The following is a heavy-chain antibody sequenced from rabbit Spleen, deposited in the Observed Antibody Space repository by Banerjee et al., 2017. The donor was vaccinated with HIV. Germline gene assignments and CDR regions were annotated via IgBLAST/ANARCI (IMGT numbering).Heavy chain of an antibody. Sequence: QEELEESGGGPVKPEGSLTLTCKASGFSFSDRDVMCWVRQAPGKGLEWIACVNTATGKPVYSTWAKGRFTISTTSSTTVTLQMTSLTAADTATYFCARDQGTSFSTYGMDLWGQGTLVTVS. CDR1: GFSFSDRDV. CDR2: VNTATGKP. D-gene: IGHD1-1*01. J-gene: IGHJ6*01. V-gene: IGHV1S45*01. CDR3: ARDQGTSFSTYGMDL.